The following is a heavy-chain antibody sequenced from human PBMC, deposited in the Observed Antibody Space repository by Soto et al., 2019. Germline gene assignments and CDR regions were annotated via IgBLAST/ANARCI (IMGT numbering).Heavy chain of an antibody. V-gene: IGHV1-46*01. Sequence: QVQVVQSGAEVKKPGASVKVSCKTSGYTFINYHVHWVRQAPGQGLEWMGAINPNGGSTTYAQHLQGRITMTSDASTSTVYMDLSNLRSDDTAVYYCALPKNTLGWYNFWGQGSLVTVS. CDR2: INPNGGST. CDR3: ALPKNTLGWYNF. J-gene: IGHJ4*02. CDR1: GYTFINYH. D-gene: IGHD6-19*01.